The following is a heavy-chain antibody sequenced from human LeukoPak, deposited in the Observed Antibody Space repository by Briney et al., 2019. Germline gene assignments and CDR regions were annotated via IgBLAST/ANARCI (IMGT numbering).Heavy chain of an antibody. V-gene: IGHV1-18*01. CDR1: GYTFTDYD. CDR2: ISAYNGHT. D-gene: IGHD1-26*01. J-gene: IGHJ4*02. Sequence: GASVKVSCKASGYTFTDYDITWVRQAPGQGLEWKGWISAYNGHTNYAQKLQGRITVTTDTSTSTSYMELRSLRSDDTAVYYCARRGLGATQRYFEYWGQGTLVIVSS. CDR3: ARRGLGATQRYFEY.